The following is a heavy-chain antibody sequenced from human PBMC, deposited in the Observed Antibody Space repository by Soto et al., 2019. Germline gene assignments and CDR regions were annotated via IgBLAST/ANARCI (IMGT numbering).Heavy chain of an antibody. J-gene: IGHJ6*03. CDR1: GFTFSDYW. CDR2: IKRDGSTT. V-gene: IGHV3-74*01. CDR3: ARGAINHYYKDV. Sequence: EVQLVESGGGLVQPGGSLRLSCAASGFTFSDYWMHWVRQAPGKGLEWVSRIKRDGSTTNYADSVKGRFTISRDNAQNTLYLEMNSLRVEDTADYYCARGAINHYYKDVWGKGTTVTVSS.